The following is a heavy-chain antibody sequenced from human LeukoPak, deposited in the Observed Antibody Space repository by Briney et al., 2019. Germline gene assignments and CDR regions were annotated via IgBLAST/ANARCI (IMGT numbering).Heavy chain of an antibody. CDR2: IYYGGST. Sequence: PSETLSLTCTVSGGSISSSSYYWGWIRQPPGKGLEWIGSIYYGGSTYYNPSLKSRVTISVDTSKNQFSLKLSSVTAADTAVYYCARAYGVYSGSPFDYWGQGTLVTVSS. CDR1: GGSISSSSYY. V-gene: IGHV4-39*07. CDR3: ARAYGVYSGSPFDY. D-gene: IGHD1-26*01. J-gene: IGHJ4*02.